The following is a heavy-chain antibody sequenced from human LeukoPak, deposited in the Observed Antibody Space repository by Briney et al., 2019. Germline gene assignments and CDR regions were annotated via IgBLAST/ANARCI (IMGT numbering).Heavy chain of an antibody. V-gene: IGHV3-30*07. J-gene: IGHJ4*02. Sequence: SVKGRFTISRDNFKNTLYLEMNSLGAEDTAVYYCARRGGTADYWGQGTLVTVSS. D-gene: IGHD3-10*01. CDR3: ARRGGTADY.